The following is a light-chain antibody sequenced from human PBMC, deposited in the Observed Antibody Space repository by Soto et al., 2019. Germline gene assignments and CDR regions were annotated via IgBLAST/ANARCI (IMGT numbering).Light chain of an antibody. CDR2: GAS. CDR1: QSVSSS. J-gene: IGKJ4*01. V-gene: IGKV3-15*01. CDR3: QQYNAWPPLT. Sequence: EIVLTQSPATLSVSPGETATLSCRASQSVSSSVAWYQQKPGRAPRLLISGASTRATGIPARFSGSGSGTDFTLTISSQQSEDFAVYYCQQYNAWPPLTFGGGTKVEIK.